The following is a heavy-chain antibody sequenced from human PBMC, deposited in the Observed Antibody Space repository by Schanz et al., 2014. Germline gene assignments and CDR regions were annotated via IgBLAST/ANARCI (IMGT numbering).Heavy chain of an antibody. CDR1: GYTFTSYD. D-gene: IGHD1-1*01. V-gene: IGHV1-8*02. CDR2: MNPNSGNT. CDR3: ARARLPVEPNHSNMDV. J-gene: IGHJ6*03. Sequence: QVQLVQSGAEVKKPGASVRLSCEASGYTFTSYDINWVRQAPGQGLEWMGWMNPNSGNTGYAQKFQGRVTMTRHTSKSQAYMKLTSRELEDRAGYSCARARLPVEPNHSNMDVGGKGPRSPSP.